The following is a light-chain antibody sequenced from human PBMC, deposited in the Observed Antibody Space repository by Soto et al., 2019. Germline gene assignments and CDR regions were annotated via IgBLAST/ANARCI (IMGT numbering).Light chain of an antibody. V-gene: IGKV1-5*03. CDR2: KAS. CDR3: QHYNSYSEA. J-gene: IGKJ1*01. CDR1: QTISSW. Sequence: DIQMTQSPSILSGSVGDRVTITCRASQTISSWLAWYQQKPGEAPKLLIYKASTLKSGVPSRFSGSGSGTEFTLTISSLQPDDFATYYCQHYNSYSEAFGQGTKVDIK.